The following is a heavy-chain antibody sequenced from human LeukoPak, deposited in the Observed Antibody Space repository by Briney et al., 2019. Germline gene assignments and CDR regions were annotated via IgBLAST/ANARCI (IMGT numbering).Heavy chain of an antibody. Sequence: GGSLRLSCAASGFTFSSYWMSWVRQAPGKGLEWVANIKQDGSEKYYVDSVKGRFTISRDNAKNSLYLQMNSLRAEDTAVYYCARDLSVGGSGYHYWGQGTLVTVSS. CDR1: GFTFSSYW. CDR3: ARDLSVGGSGYHY. CDR2: IKQDGSEK. J-gene: IGHJ4*02. V-gene: IGHV3-7*01. D-gene: IGHD3-22*01.